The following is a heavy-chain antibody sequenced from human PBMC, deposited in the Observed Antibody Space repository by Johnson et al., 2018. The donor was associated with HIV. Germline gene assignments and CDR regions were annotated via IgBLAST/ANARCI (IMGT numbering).Heavy chain of an antibody. CDR3: ASTVNGDGLGDAFDS. V-gene: IGHV3-53*01. J-gene: IGHJ3*02. D-gene: IGHD4-17*01. CDR1: GFTVSSNY. Sequence: VQLVESGGGLIQPGGSLRLSCAASGFTVSSNYMSWVRQAPGKGLEWVSVIYSGGSTYYADSVKGRFTISRDTSKNTLYLQMNSLRAEDTAVYYCASTVNGDGLGDAFDSRGRGTMGTISS. CDR2: IYSGGST.